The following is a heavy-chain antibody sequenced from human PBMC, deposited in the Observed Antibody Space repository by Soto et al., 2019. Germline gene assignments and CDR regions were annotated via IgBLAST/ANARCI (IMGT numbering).Heavy chain of an antibody. CDR1: GFTFSSYS. D-gene: IGHD4-17*01. J-gene: IGHJ3*02. Sequence: GGSLRLSCAASGFTFSSYSMNWVRQAPGKGLEWVSYISSSSSTIYYADSVKGRFTISRDNAKNSLYLQMNSLRAEDTAVYYCARDFVDYENAFDIWGQGTMVTVSS. CDR2: ISSSSSTI. CDR3: ARDFVDYENAFDI. V-gene: IGHV3-48*01.